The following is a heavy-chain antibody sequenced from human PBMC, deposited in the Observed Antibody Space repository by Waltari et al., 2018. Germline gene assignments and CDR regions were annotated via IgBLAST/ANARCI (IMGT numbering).Heavy chain of an antibody. CDR1: GFTFSSYA. J-gene: IGHJ4*02. D-gene: IGHD2-15*01. V-gene: IGHV3-23*01. Sequence: EVQLLESGGGLVQPGGSLRLSCAASGFTFSSYAMSWVGQAPGKGLEWVSAISGSGGSTYYADSVKGRFTISRDNSKNTLYLQLNSLRAEDTAVYYCAKDSNGYCSGGSCYSSFDYWGQGTLVSVSS. CDR3: AKDSNGYCSGGSCYSSFDY. CDR2: ISGSGGST.